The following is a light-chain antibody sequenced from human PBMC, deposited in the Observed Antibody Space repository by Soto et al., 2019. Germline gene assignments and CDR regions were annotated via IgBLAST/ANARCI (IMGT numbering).Light chain of an antibody. CDR3: SSYTSISTYV. CDR1: TRDVGGYNY. J-gene: IGLJ1*01. V-gene: IGLV2-14*03. CDR2: GVN. Sequence: AQPSPLSGSPGQSITIPFPWNTRDVGGYNYVSWYQQHPGKAPKLMIYGVNNRPSGVSNRFSGSKSGNTASLTISGLQTEDDADYYCSSYTSISTYVFGTGTKVTVL.